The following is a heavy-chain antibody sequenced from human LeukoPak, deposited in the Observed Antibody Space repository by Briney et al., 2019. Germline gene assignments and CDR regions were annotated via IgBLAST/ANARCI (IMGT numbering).Heavy chain of an antibody. CDR3: ARGGGYDFWSGYFHYYYGMDV. CDR2: INPNSGGT. D-gene: IGHD3-3*01. V-gene: IGHV1-2*02. J-gene: IGHJ6*02. CDR1: GYTFTGYY. Sequence: ASVKVSCKASGYTFTGYYMHWVRQAPGQGLEWMGWINPNSGGTNYAQKFQGRVTMTRNTSISTAYMELSSLRSEDTAVYYCARGGGYDFWSGYFHYYYGMDVWGQGTTVTVSS.